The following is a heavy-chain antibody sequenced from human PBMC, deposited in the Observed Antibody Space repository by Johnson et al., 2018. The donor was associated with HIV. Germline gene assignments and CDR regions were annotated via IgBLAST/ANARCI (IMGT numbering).Heavy chain of an antibody. Sequence: VQLVESGGGLVKPGGSLRLSCAASGFTFDDYAMHWVRQAPGKGLEWVSGISWNSGSIGYADSVKGRFTISRDNAKNSLYLQMNSLRAEDTALYYCAKLPYYYDSSGYSDDAFDIWGQGTMVTVSS. V-gene: IGHV3-9*01. CDR3: AKLPYYYDSSGYSDDAFDI. D-gene: IGHD3-22*01. CDR1: GFTFDDYA. CDR2: ISWNSGSI. J-gene: IGHJ3*02.